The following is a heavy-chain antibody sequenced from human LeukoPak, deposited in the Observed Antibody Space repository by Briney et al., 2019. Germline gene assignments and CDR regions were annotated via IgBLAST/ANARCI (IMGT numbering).Heavy chain of an antibody. Sequence: GGTLRLSRAASVFTFSNASMSCGCQGPRKRQERVVNIKKEGSEKNYVDSVKGRFTISRDNANKSLYLQLNSLRTEDTALYYCVRRARRGYSYGFDYWGQGTLVIVSS. CDR1: VFTFSNAS. J-gene: IGHJ4*02. CDR3: VRRARRGYSYGFDY. V-gene: IGHV3-7*03. CDR2: IKKEGSEK. D-gene: IGHD5-18*01.